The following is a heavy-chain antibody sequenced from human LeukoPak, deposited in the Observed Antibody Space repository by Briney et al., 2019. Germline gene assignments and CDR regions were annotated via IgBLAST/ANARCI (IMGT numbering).Heavy chain of an antibody. CDR1: GGSISSSSYY. Sequence: SETLSLTCTVSGGSISSSSYYWAWIRQPPGKGLEWIGSIYYSGSTYYNPSLKSRVTISVDTSKNQFSLKLNSVTAADTAVYYCARGLAIWSGYWAHWGQGTLVTVSS. V-gene: IGHV4-39*07. D-gene: IGHD3-3*01. J-gene: IGHJ4*02. CDR2: IYYSGST. CDR3: ARGLAIWSGYWAH.